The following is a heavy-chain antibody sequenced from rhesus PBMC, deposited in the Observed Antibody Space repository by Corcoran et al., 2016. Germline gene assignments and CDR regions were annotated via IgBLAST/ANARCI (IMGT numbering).Heavy chain of an antibody. CDR2: IYWDDDK. CDR3: ARVLVGTTLDY. V-gene: IGHV2-152*01. J-gene: IGHJ4*01. CDR1: GFSLTTSGMG. Sequence: QVTLKESGPALVKHTQTLTLTCTFSGFSLTTSGMGVGWVRQPPGKALEWLALIYWDDDKRYSTSLKSRLTISKDTSKNQVVLTMTNMDPMDTATYYCARVLVGTTLDYWGQGVLVTVSS. D-gene: IGHD1-44*01.